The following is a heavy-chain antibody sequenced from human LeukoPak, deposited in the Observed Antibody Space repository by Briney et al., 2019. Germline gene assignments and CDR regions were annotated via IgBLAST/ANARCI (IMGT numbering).Heavy chain of an antibody. D-gene: IGHD1-1*01. CDR2: IYSSGST. Sequence: GGSLRLSCAASGFTVSSNYMSWVRQAPGKGLEWVSVIYSSGSTYYADSVEGRFTISRDNSEDTLYLQMNSLRAEDTAVYYCVRDPSGSGFAFDSWGQGALVTVSS. J-gene: IGHJ4*02. CDR3: VRDPSGSGFAFDS. CDR1: GFTVSSNY. V-gene: IGHV3-53*01.